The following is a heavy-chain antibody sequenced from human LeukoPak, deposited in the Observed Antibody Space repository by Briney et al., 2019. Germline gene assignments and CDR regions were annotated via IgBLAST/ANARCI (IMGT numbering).Heavy chain of an antibody. J-gene: IGHJ5*02. CDR1: GFTFSSYS. Sequence: PGGSLRLSCAASGFTFSSYSMNWVRQAPGKGLEWVSYISSSSSTIYYADSVKGRFTISRDNAKNSLYLQMNSLRAEDTAVYYCAKGGRSGNRGWFDPWGQGTLVTVSS. D-gene: IGHD2-15*01. V-gene: IGHV3-48*01. CDR3: AKGGRSGNRGWFDP. CDR2: ISSSSSTI.